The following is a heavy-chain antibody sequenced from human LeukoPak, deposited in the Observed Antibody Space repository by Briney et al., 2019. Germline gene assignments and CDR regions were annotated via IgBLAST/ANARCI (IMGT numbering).Heavy chain of an antibody. V-gene: IGHV3-33*01. CDR1: GFTFSSYG. Sequence: GRSLRLSCAASGFTFSSYGMHWVRQAPGKGLEWVAVIWYDGSNKYYADSVKGRFTISRDNSKNTLYLQMNSLRAEDTAVYYCARDLYDTRERRHYFDYWGQGTLVTVSS. D-gene: IGHD3-22*01. J-gene: IGHJ4*02. CDR3: ARDLYDTRERRHYFDY. CDR2: IWYDGSNK.